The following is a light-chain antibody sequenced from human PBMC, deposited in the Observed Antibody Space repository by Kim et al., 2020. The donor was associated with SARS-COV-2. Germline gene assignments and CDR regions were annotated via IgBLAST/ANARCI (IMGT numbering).Light chain of an antibody. CDR2: YDS. CDR3: QVWDSSSDQPYV. CDR1: NIGSKS. Sequence: SYELTQPPSVSVAPGETARITCGGNNIGSKSVHWYQQKPGQAPVLVIYYDSDRPSGIHERFSGSNSGNTATLTISRVEAGDEADYYCQVWDSSSDQPYVFGTGTKVTVL. V-gene: IGLV3-21*04. J-gene: IGLJ1*01.